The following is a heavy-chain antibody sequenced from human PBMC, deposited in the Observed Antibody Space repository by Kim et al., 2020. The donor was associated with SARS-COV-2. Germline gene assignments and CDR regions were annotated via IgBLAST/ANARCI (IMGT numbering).Heavy chain of an antibody. CDR2: IYTSGST. CDR3: ARVRIAAAGDWFGP. Sequence: SETLSLTCTVSGGSISSGSYYWSWIRQPAGKGLEWIGRIYTSGSTNYNPSLKSRVTISVDTSKNQFSLKLSSVTAADTAVYYCARVRIAAAGDWFGPWGQGTLVTVSS. D-gene: IGHD6-13*01. V-gene: IGHV4-61*02. J-gene: IGHJ5*02. CDR1: GGSISSGSYY.